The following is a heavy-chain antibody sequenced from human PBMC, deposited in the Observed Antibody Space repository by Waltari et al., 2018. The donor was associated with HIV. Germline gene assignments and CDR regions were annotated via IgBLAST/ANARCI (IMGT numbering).Heavy chain of an antibody. Sequence: QVQLQESGPGLVKPSETLSLTCNVSGDSLTSNYWNWIRQTPGKELEWLGYISYSGSTTYSPSFKSRLSVSIVSSKSQFSLKLRSVTAADTAVYYCARGRRWVQFHGHYYFDYWGQGILVTVSS. CDR1: GDSLTSNY. J-gene: IGHJ4*02. CDR2: ISYSGST. D-gene: IGHD3-10*01. V-gene: IGHV4-59*01. CDR3: ARGRRWVQFHGHYYFDY.